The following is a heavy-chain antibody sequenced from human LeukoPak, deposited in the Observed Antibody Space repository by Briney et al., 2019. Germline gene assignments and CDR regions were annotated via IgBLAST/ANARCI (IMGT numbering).Heavy chain of an antibody. CDR3: AREETIYDILTGYLNWFDP. CDR2: IYTSGST. D-gene: IGHD3-9*01. Sequence: SETLSLTCTVSGGSISSYYWSWLRQPAGKGLEWIGRIYTSGSTNYNPSLKSRVTMSVDTSKNQFSLKLSSVTAADTAVYYCAREETIYDILTGYLNWFDPWGQGTLVTVSS. J-gene: IGHJ5*02. V-gene: IGHV4-4*07. CDR1: GGSISSYY.